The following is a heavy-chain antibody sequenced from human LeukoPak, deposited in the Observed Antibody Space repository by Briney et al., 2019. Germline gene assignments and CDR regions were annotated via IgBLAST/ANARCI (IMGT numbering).Heavy chain of an antibody. J-gene: IGHJ4*02. Sequence: SVKVSCKASGGTFSSYTISWMRQAPGQGLEWMGGIIPIFGTANYAQKFQGRVTITADESTSTAYMELSSLRSEDTAVYYCARDRSPDCSSTSCYTSDYWGQGTLVTVSS. CDR3: ARDRSPDCSSTSCYTSDY. CDR1: GGTFSSYT. V-gene: IGHV1-69*13. CDR2: IIPIFGTA. D-gene: IGHD2-2*02.